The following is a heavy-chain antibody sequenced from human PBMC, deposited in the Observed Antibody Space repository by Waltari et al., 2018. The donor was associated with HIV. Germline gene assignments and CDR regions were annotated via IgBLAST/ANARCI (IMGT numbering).Heavy chain of an antibody. V-gene: IGHV1-18*01. CDR1: VYTFTAFG. Sequence: QVQLVQSGAEVKKPGASVKVSCKAYVYTFTAFGISLVRQAPGQGLEWMGWISPHNGDTRSAQKFHDRVTMTTDTSTGTAYMEVGSLRSDDTAVYYCGRDLISREYYVNLAYWGQGTLVTVSS. D-gene: IGHD3-16*01. CDR2: ISPHNGDT. CDR3: GRDLISREYYVNLAY. J-gene: IGHJ1*01.